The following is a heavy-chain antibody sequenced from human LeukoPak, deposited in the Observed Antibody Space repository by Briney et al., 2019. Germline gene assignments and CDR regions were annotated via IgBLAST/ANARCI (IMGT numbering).Heavy chain of an antibody. V-gene: IGHV3-30*02. CDR3: AKEGCSSTSCYVVDY. Sequence: PGGSLRLSCAASGFTFSSGGMHCVRQAPGKGLERVAFIRYDGSNKYYADSVKGRFTISRDNSKNTLYLQMNSLRAEDTAVYYCAKEGCSSTSCYVVDYWGQGTLVTVSS. J-gene: IGHJ4*02. D-gene: IGHD2-2*01. CDR1: GFTFSSGG. CDR2: IRYDGSNK.